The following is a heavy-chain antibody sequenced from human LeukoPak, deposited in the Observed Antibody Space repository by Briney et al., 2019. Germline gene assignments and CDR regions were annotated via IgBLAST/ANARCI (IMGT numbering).Heavy chain of an antibody. J-gene: IGHJ4*02. CDR1: GGSFSGYY. Sequence: TPSETLSLTCAVYGGSFSGYYWSWIRQHPGKGLEWIGYIYYSGSTYYHPSLKSRVTISVDTSKNQFSLKLSSVTAADTAVYYCARGGTTVTTGPLFDYWGQGTLVTVSS. CDR2: IYYSGST. D-gene: IGHD4-17*01. V-gene: IGHV4-31*11. CDR3: ARGGTTVTTGPLFDY.